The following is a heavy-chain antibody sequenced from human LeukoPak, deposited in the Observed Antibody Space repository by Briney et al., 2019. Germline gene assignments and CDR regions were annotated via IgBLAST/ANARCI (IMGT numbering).Heavy chain of an antibody. J-gene: IGHJ4*02. CDR3: ARRNGNYFDY. V-gene: IGHV5-51*01. D-gene: IGHD1-1*01. CDR2: IFPGDSDA. CDR1: GYYLTSYW. Sequence: GESLKISCKGSGYYLTSYWIGWVRQMPGKGLEWMGIIFPGDSDARYSPSFQGQVTISVDRSISTAYLQWSSLKASDTAMYYCARRNGNYFDYWGQGTPVTVSS.